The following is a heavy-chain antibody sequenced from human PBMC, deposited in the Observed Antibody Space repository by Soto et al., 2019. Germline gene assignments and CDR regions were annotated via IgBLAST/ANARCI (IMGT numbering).Heavy chain of an antibody. Sequence: GGSLRLSCAASGFTFSDHYMDWVRQAPGKGLEWVGRTRNKANSYTTEYAASVKGRLTISRDDSKNSLYLQMNSLKTEDTAVYYCARSVPFDAKPSYYYGSGSLYFDYWGQGTLVTVSS. CDR1: GFTFSDHY. V-gene: IGHV3-72*01. CDR3: ARSVPFDAKPSYYYGSGSLYFDY. CDR2: TRNKANSYTT. J-gene: IGHJ4*02. D-gene: IGHD3-10*01.